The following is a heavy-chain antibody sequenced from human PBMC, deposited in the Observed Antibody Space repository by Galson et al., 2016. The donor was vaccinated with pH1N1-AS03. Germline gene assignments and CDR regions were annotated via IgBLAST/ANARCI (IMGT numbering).Heavy chain of an antibody. V-gene: IGHV4-34*01. CDR3: ARIRGRRRLNLMPGVMYGFDL. D-gene: IGHD3-16*01. J-gene: IGHJ3*01. CDR2: INYVGST. Sequence: SETLSLTCAIYRGSFSNYYRTWIRQPPGKGLEWIGEINYVGSTNYNPSFNSRVTISVDTSKTQFSLSLSSVTAADTAVYFCARIRGRRRLNLMPGVMYGFDLWGEGSTVIVSS. CDR1: RGSFSNYY.